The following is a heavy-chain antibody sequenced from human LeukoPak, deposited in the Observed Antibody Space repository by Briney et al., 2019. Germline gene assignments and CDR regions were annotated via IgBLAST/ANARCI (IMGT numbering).Heavy chain of an antibody. J-gene: IGHJ5*02. CDR1: GFTFSNYA. CDR2: ISGSTGST. CDR3: TKSDWFDP. Sequence: PGGSLRLSCAASGFTFSNYAMNWVRQAPGKGLEWVSLISGSTGSTYYADSVKGRFTISRDNAKNTLYLQMNSLRAEDTAVYYCTKSDWFDPWGQGTLVTVSS. V-gene: IGHV3-23*01.